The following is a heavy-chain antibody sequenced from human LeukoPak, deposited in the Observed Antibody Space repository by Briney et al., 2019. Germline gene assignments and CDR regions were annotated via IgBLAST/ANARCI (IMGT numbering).Heavy chain of an antibody. J-gene: IGHJ4*02. CDR2: IIPIFGTA. D-gene: IGHD3-22*01. Sequence: VASVKVSCKTSGGTFSSYAISWVRQAPGQGLEWMGRIIPIFGTANYAQKFQGRVTITTDESTSTAYMELSSLRSEDTAVYYCASRAYDSSGYYLFDYWGQGTLVTVSS. CDR3: ASRAYDSSGYYLFDY. CDR1: GGTFSSYA. V-gene: IGHV1-69*05.